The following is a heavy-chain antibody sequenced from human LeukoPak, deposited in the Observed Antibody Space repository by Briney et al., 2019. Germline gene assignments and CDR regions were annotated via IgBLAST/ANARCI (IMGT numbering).Heavy chain of an antibody. Sequence: PGRSLRLSCAASGFTFSSYAMHWVPQAPGKGLEWVAVISYDGSNKYYADSVKGRFTISRDNSKNTLYLQMNSLRAEDTAVYYCARNLEWELQEDYYGMDVWGQGTTVTVSS. CDR2: ISYDGSNK. J-gene: IGHJ6*02. V-gene: IGHV3-30-3*01. CDR1: GFTFSSYA. D-gene: IGHD1-26*01. CDR3: ARNLEWELQEDYYGMDV.